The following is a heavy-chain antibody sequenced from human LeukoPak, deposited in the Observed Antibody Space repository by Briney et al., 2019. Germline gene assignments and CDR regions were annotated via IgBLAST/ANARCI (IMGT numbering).Heavy chain of an antibody. CDR1: GFTFSSYS. Sequence: AGGSLRLSCAASGFTFSSYSMNWVRQAPGKGLEWVSSISSSSSYIYYADSVKGRFTISRDNAKNSLYLQMNSLRAEDTAVYYCARDGGYYYDSSGYDWFDPWGQGTLVTVSS. D-gene: IGHD3-22*01. CDR2: ISSSSSYI. V-gene: IGHV3-21*04. J-gene: IGHJ5*02. CDR3: ARDGGYYYDSSGYDWFDP.